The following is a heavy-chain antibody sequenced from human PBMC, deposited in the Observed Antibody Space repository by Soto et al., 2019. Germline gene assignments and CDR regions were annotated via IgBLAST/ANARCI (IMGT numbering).Heavy chain of an antibody. CDR1: GGSISSYY. D-gene: IGHD2-15*01. J-gene: IGHJ4*02. V-gene: IGHV4-59*01. Sequence: KPSETLSLTCTVSGGSISSYYWSWIRQPPGKGLEWIGYIYYSGSTNYNPSLKSRVTISVDTSKNQFSLKLSSVTAADTAVYYCARVFSPRYCSGGSCYFDYFDYWGQGTLVTVSS. CDR3: ARVFSPRYCSGGSCYFDYFDY. CDR2: IYYSGST.